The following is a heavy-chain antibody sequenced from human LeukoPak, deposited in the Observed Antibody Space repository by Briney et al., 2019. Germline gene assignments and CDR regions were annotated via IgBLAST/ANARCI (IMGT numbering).Heavy chain of an antibody. CDR2: INPNSGGT. CDR3: ARDLAEGIVVVPAAIDY. V-gene: IGHV1-2*02. Sequence: ASVKLSCKASGYTFTGYYMHWVRQAPGQGLEWMGWINPNSGGTNYAQKVQGRVSMTRDTAISTAYVELSRLRSDDTAVYYCARDLAEGIVVVPAAIDYWGQGTLVTVSS. J-gene: IGHJ4*02. CDR1: GYTFTGYY. D-gene: IGHD2-2*02.